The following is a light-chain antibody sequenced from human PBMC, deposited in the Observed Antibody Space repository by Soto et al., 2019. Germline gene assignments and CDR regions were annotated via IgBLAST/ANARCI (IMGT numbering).Light chain of an antibody. V-gene: IGLV2-14*01. CDR3: SSYTTSRSYV. CDR2: EVS. CDR1: SSDIGAYNY. Sequence: QSALTQPASVSGSPGQSITISCTGTSSDIGAYNYVSWYQQRPGKAPKLLISEVSHRPSGVSNRFSGSKSGNTASLTISGLLAEDEADYYCSSYTTSRSYVFGTATKLTVL. J-gene: IGLJ1*01.